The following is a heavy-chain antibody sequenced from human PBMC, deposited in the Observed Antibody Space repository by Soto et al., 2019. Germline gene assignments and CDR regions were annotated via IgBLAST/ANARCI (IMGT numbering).Heavy chain of an antibody. V-gene: IGHV3-7*01. J-gene: IGHJ5*02. CDR3: ARDNLSGPGGNLRTSWYDP. CDR2: IKQDESEK. D-gene: IGHD3-10*01. Sequence: GGSLRLSCAASGFTFSSSWMSWVRQAPGKGLEWVAIIKQDESEKYYVDSVKGRFTISRDNAKNSLYLQMNSLRAEDTAVYYCARDNLSGPGGNLRTSWYDPWGQGTLVTVSS. CDR1: GFTFSSSW.